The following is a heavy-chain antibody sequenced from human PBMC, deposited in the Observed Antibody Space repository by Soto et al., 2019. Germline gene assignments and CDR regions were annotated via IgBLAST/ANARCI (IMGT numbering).Heavy chain of an antibody. CDR1: GFTFSSYA. D-gene: IGHD2-21*01. CDR2: ISGSGGST. CDR3: AKDPWAGVVIARGTDTFDY. Sequence: GGSLRLSCAASGFTFSSYAMSWVRQAPGKGLEWVSAISGSGGSTYYADSVKGRFTISRDNSKNTLYLQMNSLRAEDTAVYYCAKDPWAGVVIARGTDTFDYWGQGTLVTVSS. J-gene: IGHJ4*02. V-gene: IGHV3-23*01.